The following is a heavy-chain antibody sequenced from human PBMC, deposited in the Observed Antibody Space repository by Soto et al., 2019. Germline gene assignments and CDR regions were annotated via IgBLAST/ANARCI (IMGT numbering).Heavy chain of an antibody. D-gene: IGHD2-2*01. CDR3: ARDRCTGTSCYWKCFDN. CDR2: ISGYNSDT. Sequence: QVQLVQSGAEVKKPGASVKVSCKASGYSFTSYVISWVRQAPGQGLEWMGWISGYNSDTKYDQKFQGRVTMTTDTSTSTVYMELRTLRSDDTAVYYCARDRCTGTSCYWKCFDNWGQGTLVTVSS. J-gene: IGHJ4*02. CDR1: GYSFTSYV. V-gene: IGHV1-18*01.